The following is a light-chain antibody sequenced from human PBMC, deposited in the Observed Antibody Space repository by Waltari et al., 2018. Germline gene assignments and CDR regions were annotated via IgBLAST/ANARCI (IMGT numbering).Light chain of an antibody. CDR3: QQHLHYPWT. V-gene: IGKV2-28*01. CDR1: QSPLHSNGKTY. CDR2: VGS. Sequence: DIVMTQSPLSLPVTPGEPASISCRSSQSPLHSNGKTYLDWYLQKPGQSPQLLMYVGSNRASGVPDRFSGSGSGTEFTLTISSLQPEDVATYYCQQHLHYPWTFGQGTKVEVK. J-gene: IGKJ1*01.